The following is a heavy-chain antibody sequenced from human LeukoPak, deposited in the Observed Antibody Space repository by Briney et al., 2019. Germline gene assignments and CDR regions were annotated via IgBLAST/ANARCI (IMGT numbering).Heavy chain of an antibody. CDR2: INHSGST. CDR3: ARQAETRGY. CDR1: GGSFSGYY. D-gene: IGHD4-17*01. J-gene: IGHJ4*02. Sequence: SETLSLTCAVYGGSFSGYYWSWIRQPPGKGLEWIGEINHSGSTNYNPSLKSRVTISVDTSKNQFSLKLSSVTAADTAVYYCARQAETRGYWGQGTLVTVSS. V-gene: IGHV4-34*01.